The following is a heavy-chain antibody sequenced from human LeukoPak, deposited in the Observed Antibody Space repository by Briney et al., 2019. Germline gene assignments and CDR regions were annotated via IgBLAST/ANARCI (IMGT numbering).Heavy chain of an antibody. CDR2: INPSGGST. J-gene: IGHJ4*02. Sequence: ASVKVSCKASGYTFTSYYMHWVRQAPGQGLEWMGIINPSGGSTSYAQKFQGRVTITRDTSTSTVYMELSSLRSEDTAVYYCARSTTPVPDAYSTPGDYWGQGTLVTVSS. V-gene: IGHV1-46*01. CDR3: ARSTTPVPDAYSTPGDY. CDR1: GYTFTSYY. D-gene: IGHD6-13*01.